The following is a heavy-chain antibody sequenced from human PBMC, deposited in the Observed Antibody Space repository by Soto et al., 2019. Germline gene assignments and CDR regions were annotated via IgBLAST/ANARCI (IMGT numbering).Heavy chain of an antibody. Sequence: GGSLRLSCAASGFTFSDYFTNWIRQAPGKGLEWVSYISNTGSTVYYADSVKGRFTISRDNAKNSLFLQMNSLRAEDTAVYYCASSVLVTARFDYWGQGTPATVSS. J-gene: IGHJ4*02. CDR2: ISNTGSTV. V-gene: IGHV3-11*01. D-gene: IGHD2-21*02. CDR3: ASSVLVTARFDY. CDR1: GFTFSDYF.